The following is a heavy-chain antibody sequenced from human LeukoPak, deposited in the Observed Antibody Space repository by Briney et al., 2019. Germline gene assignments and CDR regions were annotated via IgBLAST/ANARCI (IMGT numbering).Heavy chain of an antibody. J-gene: IGHJ4*02. V-gene: IGHV3-66*01. CDR2: IYSGGST. CDR1: GFTFSSYW. D-gene: IGHD3-22*01. Sequence: PGGSLRLSCAASGFTFSSYWMHWVRQALGKGLEWVSVIYSGGSTYYADSVKGRFTISRDNSKNTLYLQMNSLRAEDTAVYYCARDSYYYDSSGYYWGYWGQGTLVTVSS. CDR3: ARDSYYYDSSGYYWGY.